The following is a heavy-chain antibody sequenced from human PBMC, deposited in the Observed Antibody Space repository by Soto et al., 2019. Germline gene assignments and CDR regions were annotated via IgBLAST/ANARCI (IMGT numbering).Heavy chain of an antibody. Sequence: SVKVSCKPSGGTFSGYAISWVRRAPGQGLEWMGGIIPIFGTANYAQKFQGRVTITADESTSTAYMELSSLRSEDTAVYYCARARGYSYGYKDYWGQGTLVTVSS. J-gene: IGHJ4*02. CDR1: GGTFSGYA. CDR2: IIPIFGTA. V-gene: IGHV1-69*13. D-gene: IGHD5-18*01. CDR3: ARARGYSYGYKDY.